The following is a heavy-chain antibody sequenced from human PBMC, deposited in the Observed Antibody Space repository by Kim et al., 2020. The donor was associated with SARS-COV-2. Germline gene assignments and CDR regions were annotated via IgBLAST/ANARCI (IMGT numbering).Heavy chain of an antibody. CDR3: AREVTYFDY. Sequence: GGSLRLSCAASGFTFSSYAMHWVRQAPGKGLEWVAVISYDGSNKYYADSVKGRFTISRDNPKNTLYLQMNSLRAEDTAVYYCAREVTYFDYWGQGTLVTVSS. V-gene: IGHV3-30-3*01. CDR2: ISYDGSNK. J-gene: IGHJ4*02. D-gene: IGHD5-18*01. CDR1: GFTFSSYA.